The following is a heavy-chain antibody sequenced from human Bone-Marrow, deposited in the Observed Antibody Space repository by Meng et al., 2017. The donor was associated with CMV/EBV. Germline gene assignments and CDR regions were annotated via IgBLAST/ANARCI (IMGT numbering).Heavy chain of an antibody. CDR2: IKQDGSEK. D-gene: IGHD6-13*01. V-gene: IGHV3-7*01. CDR1: GFTFSSYW. J-gene: IGHJ4*02. Sequence: ETLSLTCAASGFTFSSYWMSWVRQAPGKGLEWVANIKQDGSEKYYVDSVKGRFTISRDNAKNSLYLQMNSLRAEDTAVYYCAREWGLRQQLGYFDYWGQGTLVTVSS. CDR3: AREWGLRQQLGYFDY.